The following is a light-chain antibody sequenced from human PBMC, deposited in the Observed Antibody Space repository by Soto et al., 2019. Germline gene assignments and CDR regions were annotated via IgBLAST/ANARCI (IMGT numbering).Light chain of an antibody. J-gene: IGLJ2*01. Sequence: QSALAQPASVSGSPGQSITISCTGTRSDIGRYNYVSWYQQRPGKAPKPLIYEVTYRPSGVSARFSGSKSGSTASLTISGLQAEDEADYYCSSYSTTTSPHVLFGGGTKVTVL. CDR1: RSDIGRYNY. CDR2: EVT. CDR3: SSYSTTTSPHVL. V-gene: IGLV2-14*01.